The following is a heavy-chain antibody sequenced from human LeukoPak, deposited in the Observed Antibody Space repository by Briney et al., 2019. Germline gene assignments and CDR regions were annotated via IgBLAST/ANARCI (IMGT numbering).Heavy chain of an antibody. CDR3: ARVEQQLDRRDYYYYMDV. CDR2: INHSGST. Sequence: SETLSLTCAVYGGSFSGYYWSWIRQPPGKGLEWIGEINHSGSTNYNPSLKSRVTISVDTSKNQFSLKLSPVTAADTAAYYCARVEQQLDRRDYYYYMDVWGKGTTVTVSS. CDR1: GGSFSGYY. J-gene: IGHJ6*03. V-gene: IGHV4-34*01. D-gene: IGHD6-13*01.